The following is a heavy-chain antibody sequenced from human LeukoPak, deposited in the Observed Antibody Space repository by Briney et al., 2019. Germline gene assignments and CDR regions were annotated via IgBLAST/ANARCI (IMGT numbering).Heavy chain of an antibody. J-gene: IGHJ4*02. V-gene: IGHV3-30-3*01. Sequence: GGSLRLSRAASGFTFSSYAMHWVRQAPGKGLEWVAVISYDGSNKYYADSVKGRFTISRDNSKNTLYLQMNSLRAEDTAVYYCARGIAAGYYFDYWGQGTLVTVSS. D-gene: IGHD6-13*01. CDR1: GFTFSSYA. CDR3: ARGIAAGYYFDY. CDR2: ISYDGSNK.